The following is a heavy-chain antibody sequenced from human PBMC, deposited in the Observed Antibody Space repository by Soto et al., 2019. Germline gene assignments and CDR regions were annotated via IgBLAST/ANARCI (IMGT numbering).Heavy chain of an antibody. Sequence: QVQLVESGGGVVQPGRSLRLSCAASGFTFSSYAMHWVRQAPGKGLEWVAVISYDGSNKYYADSVKGRFTISRDNANNSPYLRMHSLRAEDTAVYDCERPVHGYSFDHWGLGTLVTVFS. CDR1: GFTFSSYA. J-gene: IGHJ4*02. CDR3: ERPVHGYSFDH. V-gene: IGHV3-30-3*01. D-gene: IGHD4-4*01. CDR2: ISYDGSNK.